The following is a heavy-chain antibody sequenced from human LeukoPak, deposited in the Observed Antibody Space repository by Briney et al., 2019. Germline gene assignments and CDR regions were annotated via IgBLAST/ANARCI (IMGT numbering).Heavy chain of an antibody. V-gene: IGHV3-23*01. J-gene: IGHJ5*02. CDR2: ISSGADST. CDR3: ARGAYGNYDT. D-gene: IGHD4-11*01. CDR1: AFTFSTYA. Sequence: GGSLRLSCAASAFTFSTYAMSWVRQAPGKGLDWVSAISSGADSTYYADSVQGRFTISRDNSKNTLYLQMNGLRAEDTAVYFCARGAYGNYDTWGQGPLVRVSS.